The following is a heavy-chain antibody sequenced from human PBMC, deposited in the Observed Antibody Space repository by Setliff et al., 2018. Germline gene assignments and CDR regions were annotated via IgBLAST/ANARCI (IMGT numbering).Heavy chain of an antibody. Sequence: SETLSLTCTVSGGSISSGGYYWSWIRQHPGKGLEWIGYIYYSGSTYYNPSLKSRVTISVDTSKNQFSLKLSSVTAADTAVYYCARGPPVASRLLDSWGQGTLVTVSS. J-gene: IGHJ4*02. V-gene: IGHV4-31*03. D-gene: IGHD6-6*01. CDR2: IYYSGST. CDR3: ARGPPVASRLLDS. CDR1: GGSISSGGYY.